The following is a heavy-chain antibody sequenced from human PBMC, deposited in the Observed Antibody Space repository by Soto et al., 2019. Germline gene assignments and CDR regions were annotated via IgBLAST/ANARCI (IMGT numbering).Heavy chain of an antibody. J-gene: IGHJ2*01. V-gene: IGHV1-69*08. Sequence: QVQLVQSGAEVKKPGSSVKVSCKASGGTFSSYTISWVRQAPGQGLEWMGRIIPILGIANYAQKFQGRVKITADKSTSTAYMELSSLRSEDTAVYYCARDMVASRDRFDLWGRGTLVTVSS. D-gene: IGHD2-15*01. CDR1: GGTFSSYT. CDR3: ARDMVASRDRFDL. CDR2: IIPILGIA.